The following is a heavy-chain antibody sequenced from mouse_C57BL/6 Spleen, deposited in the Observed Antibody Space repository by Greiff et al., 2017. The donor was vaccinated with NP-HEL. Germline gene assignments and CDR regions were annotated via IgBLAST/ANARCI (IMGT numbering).Heavy chain of an antibody. J-gene: IGHJ2*01. Sequence: LQESGPELVKPGASVKISCKASGYAFSSSWMNWVKQRPGKGLEWIGRIYPGDGDTNYNGKFKGKATLTADKSSSTAYMQLSSLTSEDSAVYFCARKEWGYGGYFDYWGQGTTLTVSS. CDR1: GYAFSSSW. V-gene: IGHV1-82*01. CDR3: ARKEWGYGGYFDY. CDR2: IYPGDGDT. D-gene: IGHD2-10*02.